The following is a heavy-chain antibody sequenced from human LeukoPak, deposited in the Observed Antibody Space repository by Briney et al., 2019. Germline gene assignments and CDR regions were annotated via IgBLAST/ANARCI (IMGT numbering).Heavy chain of an antibody. CDR2: IIPIFGTA. CDR3: ARDSRRGLDWFDP. J-gene: IGHJ5*02. Sequence: ASVKVSCKASGGTFSSYAISWVRQAPGQGLEWIGGIIPIFGTANYAQKFQGRVTITTDESTSTAYMELSSLRSEDTAVYYCARDSRRGLDWFDPWGQGTLVTVSS. V-gene: IGHV1-69*05. CDR1: GGTFSSYA.